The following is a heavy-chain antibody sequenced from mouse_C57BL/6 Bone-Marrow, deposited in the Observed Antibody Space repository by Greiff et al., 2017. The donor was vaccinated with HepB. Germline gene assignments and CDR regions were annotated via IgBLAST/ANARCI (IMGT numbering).Heavy chain of an antibody. Sequence: VQLQQSGAELVKPGASVKLSCKASGYTFTSYWMHWVKQRPGQGLEWIGMIHPNSGSTNYNEKFKSKATLTVDKSSSTAYMQLSSLTSEDSAVYYCARRDDYLFAYWGQGTLVTVSA. CDR1: GYTFTSYW. CDR2: IHPNSGST. CDR3: ARRDDYLFAY. J-gene: IGHJ3*01. D-gene: IGHD2-4*01. V-gene: IGHV1-64*01.